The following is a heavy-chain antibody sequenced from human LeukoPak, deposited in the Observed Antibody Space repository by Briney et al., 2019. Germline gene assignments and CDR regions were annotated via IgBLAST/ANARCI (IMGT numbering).Heavy chain of an antibody. J-gene: IGHJ6*02. CDR3: ARGKYSSSWLRLYGMDV. Sequence: GGSLRLSFAASGFTFSSYSMNWVRQAPGKGLEWVSSISSSSSYIYYAVSVMGRFTISRDNAKNSLYLQMNSLRAEDMAVYYCARGKYSSSWLRLYGMDVWGQGTTVTVSS. CDR2: ISSSSSYI. D-gene: IGHD6-13*01. CDR1: GFTFSSYS. V-gene: IGHV3-21*01.